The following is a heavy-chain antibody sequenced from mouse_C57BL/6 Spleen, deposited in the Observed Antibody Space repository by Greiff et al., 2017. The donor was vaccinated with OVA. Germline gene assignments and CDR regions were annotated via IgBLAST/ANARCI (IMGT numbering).Heavy chain of an antibody. J-gene: IGHJ2*01. Sequence: EVQLQQSGTVLARPGASVKMSCKTSGYTFTSYWMHWVKQRPGQGLEWIGAIYPGNSDTSYNQKFKGKAKLTAVTSASTAYMELSSLTNEDSAVYYCTRPNYYDSREVYFDYWGQGTTLTVSS. CDR2: IYPGNSDT. V-gene: IGHV1-5*01. CDR3: TRPNYYDSREVYFDY. D-gene: IGHD1-1*01. CDR1: GYTFTSYW.